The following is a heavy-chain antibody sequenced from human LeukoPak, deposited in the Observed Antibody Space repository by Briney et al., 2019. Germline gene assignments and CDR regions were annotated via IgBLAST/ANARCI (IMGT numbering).Heavy chain of an antibody. CDR1: GGSISSYY. J-gene: IGHJ6*02. D-gene: IGHD2-2*02. CDR2: IYTSGST. V-gene: IGHV4-4*07. Sequence: SETLSLTCTVSGGSISSYYWSWIRQPAGKGLEWIGRIYTSGSTNYNPSLKSRVTMSVDTSKNQFSLKLSSVTAADTAVYYCARGYCSSTSCYNGMGVWGQGTTVTVSS. CDR3: ARGYCSSTSCYNGMGV.